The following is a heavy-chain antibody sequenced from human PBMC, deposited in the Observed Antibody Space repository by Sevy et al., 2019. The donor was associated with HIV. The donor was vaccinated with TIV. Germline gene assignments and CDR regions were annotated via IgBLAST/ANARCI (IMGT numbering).Heavy chain of an antibody. Sequence: SETLSLTCAVYGGSFSGYYWSWIRQPPGKGLEWIGEINHSGSTNYNPSLKSRVTISVDTSKNQFSLKLSSVTAADTAVYYCARGNALTSSVRYAVDYWGQGTLVTVSS. CDR2: INHSGST. CDR3: ARGNALTSSVRYAVDY. CDR1: GGSFSGYY. D-gene: IGHD6-19*01. V-gene: IGHV4-34*01. J-gene: IGHJ4*02.